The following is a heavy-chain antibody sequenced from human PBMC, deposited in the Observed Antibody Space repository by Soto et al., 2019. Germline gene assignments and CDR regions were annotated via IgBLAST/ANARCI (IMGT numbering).Heavy chain of an antibody. V-gene: IGHV3-30-3*01. Sequence: GGSLRLSCAASGFTFSSYAMHWVRQAPGKGLEWVAVISYDGSNKYYADSVKGRFTISRDNSKNTLYLQMNSLRAEDTAVYYCASAAVTYYDFWSGLSYAFDIWGQGTMVTVSS. J-gene: IGHJ3*02. CDR1: GFTFSSYA. CDR2: ISYDGSNK. CDR3: ASAAVTYYDFWSGLSYAFDI. D-gene: IGHD3-3*01.